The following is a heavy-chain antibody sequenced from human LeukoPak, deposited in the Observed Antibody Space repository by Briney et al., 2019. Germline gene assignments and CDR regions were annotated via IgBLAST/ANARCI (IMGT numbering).Heavy chain of an antibody. CDR1: GGSISSSAYY. J-gene: IGHJ3*02. CDR3: AMRSSWKKDAFDI. D-gene: IGHD6-13*01. V-gene: IGHV4-39*01. Sequence: SETLSLTCTVSGGSISSSAYYWLWIRQPPGKGLEWIGSISDFGSTYDHPSLKRRGTISVATSKNQCSLNLNSGSVNAADTAVYYCAMRSSWKKDAFDIWGQGTMVTVSS. CDR2: ISDFGST.